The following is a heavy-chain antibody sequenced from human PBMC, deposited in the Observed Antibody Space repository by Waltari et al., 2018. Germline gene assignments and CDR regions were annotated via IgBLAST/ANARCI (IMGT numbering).Heavy chain of an antibody. CDR2: KSEDGSNK. J-gene: IGHJ6*02. CDR3: AKDLNYYDTSGLLPYHYYDMDV. V-gene: IGHV3-30*18. Sequence: QVQLVESGGGVVQPGRSLRLSCAASGFTFSNYGMHWVRQAPGKGLEWVALKSEDGSNKYNADSVSGRFTISRDNSKNTLDLQMNSRRAEDTAVYYCAKDLNYYDTSGLLPYHYYDMDVWGQGTTVTVSS. CDR1: GFTFSNYG. D-gene: IGHD3-22*01.